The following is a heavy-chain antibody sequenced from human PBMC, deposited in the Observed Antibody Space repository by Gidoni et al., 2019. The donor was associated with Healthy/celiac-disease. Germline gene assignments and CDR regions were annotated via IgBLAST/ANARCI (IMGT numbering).Heavy chain of an antibody. CDR2: INHSGST. CDR3: ARFAYYGSGTTFNAFDI. J-gene: IGHJ3*02. V-gene: IGHV4-34*01. D-gene: IGHD3-10*01. CDR1: GGSFSGYY. Sequence: QVQLQQWGAGLLKPSETLSLTCAVYGGSFSGYYWSWIRQPPGTGLEWIGEINHSGSTNYNPSLKSRVTISVDTSKNQFSLKLSSVTAADTAVYYCARFAYYGSGTTFNAFDIWGQGTMVTVSS.